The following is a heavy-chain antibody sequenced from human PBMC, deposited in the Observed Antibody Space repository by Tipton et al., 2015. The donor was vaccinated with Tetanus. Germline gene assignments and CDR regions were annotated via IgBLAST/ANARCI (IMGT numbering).Heavy chain of an antibody. CDR2: IVPLFGSA. CDR3: ATVGAGLRRREGPLDS. D-gene: IGHD1-1*01. V-gene: IGHV1-69*06. Sequence: QSGAEVKKPGASVKVSCQASGYTFINHNMHWVRQAPGQGLEWMGMIVPLFGSAYYAQKFQDRVTITADKSASTAYLDLRSLKSDDTAVYYCATVGAGLRRREGPLDSWGQGTMVTVPS. CDR1: GYTFINHN. J-gene: IGHJ3*02.